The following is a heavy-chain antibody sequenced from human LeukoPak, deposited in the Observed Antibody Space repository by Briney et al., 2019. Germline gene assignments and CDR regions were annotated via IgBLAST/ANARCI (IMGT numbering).Heavy chain of an antibody. V-gene: IGHV1-46*01. D-gene: IGHD4-23*01. CDR2: INPSGGST. J-gene: IGHJ4*02. Sequence: ASVKVSCKASGYTFTSYYMHWVRQAPGQGLEWMGIINPSGGSTSYAQKFQGRVTMTRDTSTSTVYMELSSLRSEDTAVYYCARATPLDYGGNSPFDYWGQGTLVTVSS. CDR3: ARATPLDYGGNSPFDY. CDR1: GYTFTSYY.